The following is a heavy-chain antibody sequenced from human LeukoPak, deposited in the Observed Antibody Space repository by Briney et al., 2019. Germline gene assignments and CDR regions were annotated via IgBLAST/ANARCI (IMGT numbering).Heavy chain of an antibody. CDR1: GYTFTSYD. CDR2: INPNSGGS. V-gene: IGHV1-2*02. Sequence: ASVKVSCKASGYTFTSYDMNWVRQATGQGLEWMGWINPNSGGSNYAQKFQGRVTMTRDTSISTAYMELSRLRSDDTAVYYCALFRDYFDYWGQGTLVTVSS. J-gene: IGHJ4*02. D-gene: IGHD3-3*01. CDR3: ALFRDYFDY.